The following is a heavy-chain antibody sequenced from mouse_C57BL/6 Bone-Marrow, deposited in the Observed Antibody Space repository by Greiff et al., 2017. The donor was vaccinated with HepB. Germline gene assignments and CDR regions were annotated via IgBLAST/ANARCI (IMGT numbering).Heavy chain of an antibody. D-gene: IGHD1-2*01. CDR2: IRSKSSNYAT. V-gene: IGHV10-3*01. CDR3: VRDDYGSGY. CDR1: GFTFNTYA. Sequence: EVKLMESGGGLVQPKGSLKLSCAASGFTFNTYAMHWVRQAPGKGLEWVARIRSKSSNYATYYADSVKDRFTISRDDSQSMLYLQINNLKTEDTAMYYCVRDDYGSGYWGQGTLVTVSA. J-gene: IGHJ3*01.